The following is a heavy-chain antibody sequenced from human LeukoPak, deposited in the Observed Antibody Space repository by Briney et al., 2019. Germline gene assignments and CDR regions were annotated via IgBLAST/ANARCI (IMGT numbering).Heavy chain of an antibody. CDR3: ARSKDGYSVFDY. J-gene: IGHJ4*02. CDR1: GFTFSAHP. V-gene: IGHV3-48*01. CDR2: ISSSGSPI. D-gene: IGHD5-24*01. Sequence: GGSLRLSCAASGFTFSAHPMNWVRQAPGKGLEWLSYISSSGSPIYFAGSVKGRFTISRDNAKNSLYLQMNSLRAEDTAVYYCARSKDGYSVFDYWGQGNLVTVSS.